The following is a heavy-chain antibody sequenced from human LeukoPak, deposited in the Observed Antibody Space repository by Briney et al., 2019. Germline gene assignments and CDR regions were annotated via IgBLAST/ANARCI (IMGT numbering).Heavy chain of an antibody. J-gene: IGHJ2*01. CDR2: ISPKASTM. CDR1: GFNFQDSY. V-gene: IGHV3-11*01. CDR3: ATTLAEASYWFFDL. Sequence: GGSLRLSCVGSGFNFQDSYMNWVRQAPGKGLEWISFISPKASTMFYADSVRGRFTVSRDNAKKSFFLQMNSLTAADTAVYYCATTLAEASYWFFDLWGRGTLITVSS. D-gene: IGHD3-16*02.